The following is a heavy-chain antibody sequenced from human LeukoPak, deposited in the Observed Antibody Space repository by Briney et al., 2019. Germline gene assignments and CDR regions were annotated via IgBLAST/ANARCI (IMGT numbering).Heavy chain of an antibody. CDR1: GGSISSYY. V-gene: IGHV4-59*01. CDR2: IYYSGST. Sequence: SETLPLTCTVSGGSISSYYWSWIRQPPGRGLEWIGYIYYSGSTNYNPSLKSRATISVDTSKNQFSLKLSSVTAADTAAYYCARGSGFADYWGQGTLVTVSS. D-gene: IGHD3-10*01. J-gene: IGHJ4*02. CDR3: ARGSGFADY.